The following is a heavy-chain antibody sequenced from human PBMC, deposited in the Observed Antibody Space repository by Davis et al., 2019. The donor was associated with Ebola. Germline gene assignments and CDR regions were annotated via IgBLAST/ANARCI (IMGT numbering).Heavy chain of an antibody. Sequence: AASVKVSCKVSAYTLTGLSTHWVRQAPGQALHWAGRFDPERREIIYARSFQCRVTLTEDTSTDTAYMELSDLRSDDTAIYYCATFEAPNVFRLNSGCYGWGQGTLVTVSS. CDR2: FDPERREI. CDR1: AYTLTGLS. J-gene: IGHJ4*02. D-gene: IGHD6-19*01. V-gene: IGHV1-24*01. CDR3: ATFEAPNVFRLNSGCYG.